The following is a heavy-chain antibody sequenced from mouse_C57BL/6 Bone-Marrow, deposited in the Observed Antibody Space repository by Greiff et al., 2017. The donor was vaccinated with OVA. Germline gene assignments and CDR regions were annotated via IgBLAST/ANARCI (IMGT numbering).Heavy chain of an antibody. CDR3: ARSSHYGSSHGYFDV. Sequence: QVQLQQSGAELARPGASVKLSCKASGYTFTSYGISWVKQRTGQGLEWIGEIYPRSGNTYYNEKFKGKATLTADKSSSTAYMELRSLTSEDSAVYFCARSSHYGSSHGYFDVWGTGTTVTVSS. D-gene: IGHD1-1*01. CDR1: GYTFTSYG. CDR2: IYPRSGNT. V-gene: IGHV1-81*01. J-gene: IGHJ1*03.